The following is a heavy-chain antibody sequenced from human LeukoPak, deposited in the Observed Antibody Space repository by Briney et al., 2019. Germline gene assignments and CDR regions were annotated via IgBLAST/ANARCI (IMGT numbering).Heavy chain of an antibody. J-gene: IGHJ6*03. CDR1: GYTLTELS. Sequence: GASVKVSCKVSGYTLTELSMHWVRQAPGKELEWMGGFDPEDGETTYAQKFQGRVTLTEDTSTDTAYMELSSLRSADTAMYYCAINAYCSSNSCWGNYYYYYMDVWGKGTTVTVSS. CDR2: FDPEDGET. V-gene: IGHV1-24*01. D-gene: IGHD2-2*01. CDR3: AINAYCSSNSCWGNYYYYYMDV.